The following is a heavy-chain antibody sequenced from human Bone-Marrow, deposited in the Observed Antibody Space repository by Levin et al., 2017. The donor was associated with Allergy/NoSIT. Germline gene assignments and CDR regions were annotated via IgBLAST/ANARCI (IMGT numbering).Heavy chain of an antibody. Sequence: SSETLSLTCTVSGGSISSSSYYWGWIRQPPGKGLEWIGSIYYSGSTYYNPSLKSRVTISVDTSKNQFSLKLSSVTAADTAVYYCARQASARHPYYYYGMDVWGQGTTVTVSS. V-gene: IGHV4-39*01. CDR2: IYYSGST. D-gene: IGHD6-6*01. J-gene: IGHJ6*02. CDR3: ARQASARHPYYYYGMDV. CDR1: GGSISSSSYY.